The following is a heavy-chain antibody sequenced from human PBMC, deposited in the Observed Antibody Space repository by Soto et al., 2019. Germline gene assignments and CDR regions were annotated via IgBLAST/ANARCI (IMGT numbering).Heavy chain of an antibody. V-gene: IGHV2-5*02. J-gene: IGHJ4*02. CDR3: AHRRRGSYFDY. CDR1: GFSLSTSGVG. D-gene: IGHD3-16*01. Sequence: QITLKESGPTLVKPTQTLTLTCTFSGFSLSTSGVGVGWIRQPPGKALEWLALIYWDADTRYSPSLKSRLTIPKDPSKNQGVLTMPNMDPVDTATYSCAHRRRGSYFDYWGQGPLVTVSS. CDR2: IYWDADT.